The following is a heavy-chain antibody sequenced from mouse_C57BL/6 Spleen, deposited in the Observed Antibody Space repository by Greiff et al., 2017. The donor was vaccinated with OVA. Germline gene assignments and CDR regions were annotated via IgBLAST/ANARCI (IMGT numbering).Heavy chain of an antibody. D-gene: IGHD4-1*01. V-gene: IGHV5-17*01. CDR2: ISSGSSTI. Sequence: EVKLMESGGGLVKPGGSLKLSCAASGFTFSDYGMHWVRQAPEKGLEWVAYISSGSSTICYADTVKGRFTISRDNAKNTLFLQMTSLRSEDTAMYYCARPNWDWYFDVWGTATTVTVSS. CDR3: ARPNWDWYFDV. CDR1: GFTFSDYG. J-gene: IGHJ1*03.